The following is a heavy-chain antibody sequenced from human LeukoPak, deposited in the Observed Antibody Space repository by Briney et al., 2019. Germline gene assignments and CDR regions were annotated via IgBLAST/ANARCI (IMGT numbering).Heavy chain of an antibody. J-gene: IGHJ4*02. CDR3: AKDPAAAWPMVVYFHE. CDR1: GFTFSSYG. Sequence: PGGSLRLSCAASGFTFSSYGMHWVRQAPGKGLEWVAFIRYDGSNKYYAESVKGRFTISSDNSKNTLYLQMNSLRAEDTAEYYCAKDPAAAWPMVVYFHECGQETVDSVSS. CDR2: IRYDGSNK. V-gene: IGHV3-30*02. D-gene: IGHD2-15*01.